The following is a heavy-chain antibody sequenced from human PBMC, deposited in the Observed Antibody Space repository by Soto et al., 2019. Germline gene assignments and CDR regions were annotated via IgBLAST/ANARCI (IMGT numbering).Heavy chain of an antibody. D-gene: IGHD5-12*01. CDR1: GFTFDDYA. Sequence: EVQLVESGGGLVQPGRSLRLSCAASGFTFDDYAMHWVRQAPGKGLEWVSGMSWNSGSIGYADSVKGRFSISRDNAKNSLYLQMNSLRAEDTALYFCAKDMLPYRDGSEGWHFDLWGRGTLVTVSS. V-gene: IGHV3-9*01. CDR3: AKDMLPYRDGSEGWHFDL. CDR2: MSWNSGSI. J-gene: IGHJ2*01.